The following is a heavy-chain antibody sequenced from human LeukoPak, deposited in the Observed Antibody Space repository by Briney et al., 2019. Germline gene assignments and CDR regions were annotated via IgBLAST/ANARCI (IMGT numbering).Heavy chain of an antibody. CDR2: IYYSGST. D-gene: IGHD2-15*01. CDR1: GGSISSSSHY. Sequence: HSETLSLTCIVSGGSISSSSHYWGWIRQPPGKGLEWIGSIYYSGSTYYSPSLKSRVTISVDTSKNQFSLKLRSVTAADTAVYHCARHWAYCSGGTCYSFDVWGQGTLVSVSS. J-gene: IGHJ4*01. CDR3: ARHWAYCSGGTCYSFDV. V-gene: IGHV4-39*01.